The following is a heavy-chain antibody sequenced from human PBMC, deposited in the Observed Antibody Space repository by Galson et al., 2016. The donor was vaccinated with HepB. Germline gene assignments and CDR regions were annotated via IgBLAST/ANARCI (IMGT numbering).Heavy chain of an antibody. CDR3: ATSNSYGYVH. J-gene: IGHJ4*02. Sequence: SLRLSCAASGFTFSTHAMRWVRQAPGKGLEWVSATSGTGDRRDYADSVKGRFTISRDNLKNTVHLQMDSLRAEDTALYSCATSNSYGYVHWGQGALVTVSS. CDR1: GFTFSTHA. CDR2: TSGTGDRR. V-gene: IGHV3-23*01. D-gene: IGHD5-18*01.